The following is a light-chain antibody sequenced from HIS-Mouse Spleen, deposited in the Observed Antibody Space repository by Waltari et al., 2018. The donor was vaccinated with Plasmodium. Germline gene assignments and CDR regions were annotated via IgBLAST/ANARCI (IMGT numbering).Light chain of an antibody. Sequence: SSELTQDPAVSVALGQTVRITCQGDSLRSYYASWYQQKPGQAPVLVIYGKNNRPSGIPDRFSGSSSGNTASLTITGAQAEDEADYYCNSRDSSGTHGVFGGGTK. J-gene: IGLJ2*01. CDR1: SLRSYY. CDR3: NSRDSSGTHGV. CDR2: GKN. V-gene: IGLV3-19*01.